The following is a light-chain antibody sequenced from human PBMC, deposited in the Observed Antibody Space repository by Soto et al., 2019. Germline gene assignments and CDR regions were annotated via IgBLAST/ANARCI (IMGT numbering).Light chain of an antibody. Sequence: QSVLTQPPSVSGAPGQRVTISCTGSSSNIGAHYDVHWYQQLPGTAPKLLIYGNNNRPSGVSDRFSGSKSGNTASLTITGLQAEDEADYYCNSYTSSNTYVFGTGTKVTVL. CDR3: NSYTSSNTYV. J-gene: IGLJ1*01. V-gene: IGLV1-40*01. CDR1: SSNIGAHYD. CDR2: GNN.